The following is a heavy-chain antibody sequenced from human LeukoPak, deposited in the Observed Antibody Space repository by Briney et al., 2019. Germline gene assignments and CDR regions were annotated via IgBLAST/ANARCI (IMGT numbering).Heavy chain of an antibody. V-gene: IGHV5-51*01. CDR2: IYPGDSDT. CDR1: GYSFTSYW. CDR3: ARLIAANYNWFDP. Sequence: GESLKISCKGSGYSFTSYWIGWVRQMPVKGLAWMGIIYPGDSDTRYSPSFQGQVTISADKSISTAYLQWSSLKASDTAMYYCARLIAANYNWFDPWGQGTLVTVSS. D-gene: IGHD6-13*01. J-gene: IGHJ5*02.